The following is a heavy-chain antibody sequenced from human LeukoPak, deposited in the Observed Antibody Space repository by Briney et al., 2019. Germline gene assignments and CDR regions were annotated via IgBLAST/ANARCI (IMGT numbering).Heavy chain of an antibody. J-gene: IGHJ5*02. Sequence: PGGSLRLSCAASGFKFGDYAMSWVRQASGKGLEWVGRIRSKANSYATAYAASVKGRFTISRDDSKNTAYLQMNSLKTEDTAVYYCTRLNRTWGQGTLVTVSS. CDR2: IRSKANSYAT. V-gene: IGHV3-73*01. CDR3: TRLNRT. CDR1: GFKFGDYA.